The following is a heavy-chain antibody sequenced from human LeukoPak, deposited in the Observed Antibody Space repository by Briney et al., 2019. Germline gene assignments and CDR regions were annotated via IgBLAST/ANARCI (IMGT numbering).Heavy chain of an antibody. D-gene: IGHD3-9*01. Sequence: PSQTLSLTCTVSGGAISSGSHYWSWIRQPAGKGLEWIGRIYTSGSTNYNPSLKSRDTISVDTSKNQFSLKLSSVTAADTAVYYCARAVSFVGTRYFDWPIPSDWFDPWGQGTLVTVSS. CDR3: ARAVSFVGTRYFDWPIPSDWFDP. CDR2: IYTSGST. CDR1: GGAISSGSHY. V-gene: IGHV4-61*02. J-gene: IGHJ5*02.